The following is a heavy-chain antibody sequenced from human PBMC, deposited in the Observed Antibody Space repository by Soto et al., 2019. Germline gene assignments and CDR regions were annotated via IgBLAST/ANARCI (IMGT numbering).Heavy chain of an antibody. CDR1: GFTFSGSA. J-gene: IGHJ4*02. D-gene: IGHD1-7*01. Sequence: PGGSLRLSCAASGFTFSGSAMHWVRQASGKGLEWVGRIRSKANSYATAYAASVKGRFTISRDDSKNTAYLQMNSLKTEDTAVYYCTRHGGLELNIDYWGQGTLVTVFS. V-gene: IGHV3-73*01. CDR2: IRSKANSYAT. CDR3: TRHGGLELNIDY.